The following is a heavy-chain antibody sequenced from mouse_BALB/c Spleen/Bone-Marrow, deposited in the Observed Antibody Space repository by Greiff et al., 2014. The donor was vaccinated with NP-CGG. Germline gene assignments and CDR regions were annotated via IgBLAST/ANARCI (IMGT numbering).Heavy chain of an antibody. J-gene: IGHJ2*01. D-gene: IGHD1-1*01. CDR1: GYTFTSYT. Sequence: VQLQQSAAELARPRASVKMSCKASGYTFTSYTMQWVKQRPGQGLEWIGYIDPSNTYTDYNQKFRDKTTLTADKSSSTAYMQLTSLTSEDSAVYYCAREDIITAYFDYWGQGTTLTVSS. CDR3: AREDIITAYFDY. CDR2: IDPSNTYT. V-gene: IGHV1-4*02.